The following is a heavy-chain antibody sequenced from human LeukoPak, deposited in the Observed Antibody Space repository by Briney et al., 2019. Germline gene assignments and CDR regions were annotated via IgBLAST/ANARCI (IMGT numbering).Heavy chain of an antibody. CDR1: GGTFSSYA. CDR3: ARESGYLSG. CDR2: IIPILGIA. V-gene: IGHV1-69*04. Sequence: GSSVRVSCKASGGTFSSYAISWVRQAPGQGLEWMGRIIPILGIANYAQKFQGRVTITADKSTSTAYMELSSLRSEDTAVYYCARESGYLSGWGQGTLVTVSS. J-gene: IGHJ4*02. D-gene: IGHD5-18*01.